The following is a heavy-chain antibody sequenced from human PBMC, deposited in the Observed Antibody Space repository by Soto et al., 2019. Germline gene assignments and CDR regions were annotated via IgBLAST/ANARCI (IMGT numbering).Heavy chain of an antibody. V-gene: IGHV5-51*01. D-gene: IGHD6-13*01. J-gene: IGHJ6*02. CDR3: ARLFGYSSSKTQVNDYYGMDV. CDR2: SYTGDSDT. CDR1: GYSFTSYW. Sequence: GESLNISCKGAGYSFTSYWIGWVRQMPGKGLEWMGISYTGDSDTRYSPSLQGQVTISADKSISTAYLQWSSLKASDNAMYYCARLFGYSSSKTQVNDYYGMDVWGQGTTVTVSS.